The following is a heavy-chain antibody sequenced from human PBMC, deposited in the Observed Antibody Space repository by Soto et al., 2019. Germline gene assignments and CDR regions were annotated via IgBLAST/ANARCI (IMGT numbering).Heavy chain of an antibody. Sequence: SETLSLTCAVYGGSFSDYYWSWIRQPPGKGLEWIGEINHSGSTNYNPSLKSRVTISVDTSKNQFSLKLSSVTAADTAVYYCARVSGEVTTFLVGYYFDYWGQGTLVTVSS. CDR1: GGSFSDYY. CDR3: ARVSGEVTTFLVGYYFDY. V-gene: IGHV4-34*01. J-gene: IGHJ4*02. CDR2: INHSGST. D-gene: IGHD4-17*01.